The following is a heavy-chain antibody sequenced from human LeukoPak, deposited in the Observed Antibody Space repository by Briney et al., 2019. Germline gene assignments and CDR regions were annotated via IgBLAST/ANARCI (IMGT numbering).Heavy chain of an antibody. CDR2: MNPNSGNT. D-gene: IGHD6-6*01. Sequence: GASVKVSCKASGYTFTSYGISWVRQATGQGLEWMGWMNPNSGNTGYAQKFQGRVTITRNTSISTAYMELSSLRSEDTAVYYCARLSPARHFDYWGQGTLVTVSS. CDR1: GYTFTSYG. V-gene: IGHV1-8*03. CDR3: ARLSPARHFDY. J-gene: IGHJ4*02.